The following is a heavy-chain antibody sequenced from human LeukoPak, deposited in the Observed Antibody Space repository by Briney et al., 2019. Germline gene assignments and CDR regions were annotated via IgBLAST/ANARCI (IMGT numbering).Heavy chain of an antibody. CDR3: ARGYNWNKDYYMDV. CDR1: GGSISSYY. J-gene: IGHJ6*03. CDR2: IYYSGST. D-gene: IGHD1-1*01. V-gene: IGHV4-59*12. Sequence: PSETLSLTCTVSGGSISSYYWSWIRQPPGKGLEWIGYIYYSGSTNYNPSLKSRVTMSVDTSKNQFSLKLSSVTAADTAVYYCARGYNWNKDYYMDVWGKGTTVTISS.